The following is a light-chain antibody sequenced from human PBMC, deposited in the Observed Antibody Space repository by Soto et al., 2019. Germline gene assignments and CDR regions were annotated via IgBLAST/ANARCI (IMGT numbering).Light chain of an antibody. J-gene: IGKJ4*01. CDR2: DAS. CDR1: QGISSA. V-gene: IGKV1D-13*01. Sequence: AIQLTQSPSSLSASVGDRVTITCRASQGISSALAWYQQKPGKAPNLLIYDASSLESGVPSRFSGSGSGTDFTLTISSLQPEDFATYYCQQFNNYPLTFGGGTKLEIK. CDR3: QQFNNYPLT.